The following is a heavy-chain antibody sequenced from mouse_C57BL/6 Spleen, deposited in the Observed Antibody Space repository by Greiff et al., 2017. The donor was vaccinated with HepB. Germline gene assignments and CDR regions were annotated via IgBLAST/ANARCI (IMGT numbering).Heavy chain of an antibody. V-gene: IGHV1-80*01. CDR3: ARPVYYDSSAGYAMDY. CDR1: GYAFSSYW. D-gene: IGHD1-1*01. Sequence: QVQLKESGAELVKPGASVKISCKASGYAFSSYWMNWVKQRPGKGLEWIGQIYPGDGDTNYNGKFKGKATLTADKSSSTAYMQLSSLTSEDSAVYLCARPVYYDSSAGYAMDYWGQGTSVTVSS. J-gene: IGHJ4*01. CDR2: IYPGDGDT.